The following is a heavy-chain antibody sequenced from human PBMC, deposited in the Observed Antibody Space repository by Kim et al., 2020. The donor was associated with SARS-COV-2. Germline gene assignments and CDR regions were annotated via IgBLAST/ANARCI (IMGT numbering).Heavy chain of an antibody. Sequence: SVKVSCKASGGTFSSYAISWVRQAPGQGLEWMGGIFPIFGTANYAQKFQGRVTITADESTSTAYMELSSLRSEDTAVYYCARDLGSGSHNYYYGMDVWGQGTTVTVSS. CDR1: GGTFSSYA. J-gene: IGHJ6*02. D-gene: IGHD3-10*01. V-gene: IGHV1-69*13. CDR3: ARDLGSGSHNYYYGMDV. CDR2: IFPIFGTA.